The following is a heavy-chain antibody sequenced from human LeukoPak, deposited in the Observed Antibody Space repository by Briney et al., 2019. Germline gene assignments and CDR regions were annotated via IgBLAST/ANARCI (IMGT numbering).Heavy chain of an antibody. CDR2: ISAYNGNT. CDR3: ARGGAPVLPFLFGPHWFDP. CDR1: GYTFTSYG. Sequence: ASVKVSCKASGYTFTSYGISWVRQAPGQGLEWMGWISAYNGNTNYAQKLQGRVTMTTDTSTSTAYMELRSLRSDDPAVYYCARGGAPVLPFLFGPHWFDPWGQGNLVNGSS. V-gene: IGHV1-18*01. D-gene: IGHD3-3*01. J-gene: IGHJ5*01.